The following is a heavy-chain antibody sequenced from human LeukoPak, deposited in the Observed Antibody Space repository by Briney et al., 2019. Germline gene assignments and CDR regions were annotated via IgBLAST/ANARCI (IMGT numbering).Heavy chain of an antibody. D-gene: IGHD1-26*01. Sequence: ASVKVSCKASGGTFSSYDINWVRQATGQGLEWMGWMNPNSGNTGYAQKFQGRVTITRNTSISTAYMELSSLRSEDTAVYYCARGPQYSGSYFDYWGQGTLVTVSS. CDR1: GGTFSSYD. CDR3: ARGPQYSGSYFDY. CDR2: MNPNSGNT. J-gene: IGHJ4*02. V-gene: IGHV1-8*03.